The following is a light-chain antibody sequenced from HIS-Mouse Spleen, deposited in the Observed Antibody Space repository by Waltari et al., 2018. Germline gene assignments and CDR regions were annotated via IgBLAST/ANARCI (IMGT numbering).Light chain of an antibody. V-gene: IGLV3-19*01. CDR2: GKN. CDR1: SLRSYY. Sequence: SSELTQDPAVSVALGQTVRITVQGDSLRSYYASWYQQTPGQAPVLVIYGKNNRPPGIPDRCSGSSSGNTASLTITGAQAEDEADYYCNSRDSSGNHWVFGGGTKLTVL. CDR3: NSRDSSGNHWV. J-gene: IGLJ3*02.